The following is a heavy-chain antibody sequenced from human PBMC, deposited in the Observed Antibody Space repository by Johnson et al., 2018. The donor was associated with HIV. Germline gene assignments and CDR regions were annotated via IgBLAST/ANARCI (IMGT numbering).Heavy chain of an antibody. Sequence: VQLVESGGGVVQPGGSLRLSCAASGFTVSSNYMSWVRQAPGKGLEWVSGISWNSGSIGYADSVKGRFTISRDNAKNSLYLQMNGLRAEDTAVYYCARDRVGATAFDMWGQGTVVTVSS. CDR3: ARDRVGATAFDM. J-gene: IGHJ3*02. V-gene: IGHV3-20*04. D-gene: IGHD1-26*01. CDR1: GFTVSSNY. CDR2: ISWNSGSI.